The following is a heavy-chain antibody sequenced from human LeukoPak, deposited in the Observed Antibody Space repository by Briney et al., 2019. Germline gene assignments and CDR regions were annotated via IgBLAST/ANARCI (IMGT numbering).Heavy chain of an antibody. CDR3: ARVGCTGGSCEVYDYDAMCV. D-gene: IGHD2-15*01. CDR1: GFTFSTYV. Sequence: GGSLRHSCAECGFTFSTYVTNWVRQAPGKGLEWVAIIWYDGSDKYYADSVKGRFTISRDNSKNTLYLQMNGLRAEDTAVYYCARVGCTGGSCEVYDYDAMCVWGTAATVTVSS. CDR2: IWYDGSDK. V-gene: IGHV3-33*01. J-gene: IGHJ6*04.